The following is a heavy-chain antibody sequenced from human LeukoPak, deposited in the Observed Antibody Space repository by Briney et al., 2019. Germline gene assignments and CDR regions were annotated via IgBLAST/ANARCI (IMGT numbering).Heavy chain of an antibody. CDR3: AKGSSSSYLDAFDI. V-gene: IGHV3-21*04. Sequence: GGSLRLSCAASGFTFSSYSMNWVRQAPGKGLEWVSSISSSSSYIYYADSVKGRFTISRDNAKNSLYLQMNSLRAEDMALYYCAKGSSSSYLDAFDIWGQGTMVTVSS. CDR1: GFTFSSYS. CDR2: ISSSSSYI. D-gene: IGHD6-6*01. J-gene: IGHJ3*02.